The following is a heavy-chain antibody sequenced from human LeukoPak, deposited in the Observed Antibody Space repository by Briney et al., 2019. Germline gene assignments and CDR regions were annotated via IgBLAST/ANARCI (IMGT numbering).Heavy chain of an antibody. CDR3: ARDVDTAMVPYY. Sequence: GGSLRLSCASSGFTFSSYWMSWVREAPGKALEWVANIKQDGSEKYYVDSVKGRFTISRDNAKNSLYLQMNSLRAEDTAVYYCARDVDTAMVPYYWGQGTMVTVSS. CDR2: IKQDGSEK. CDR1: GFTFSSYW. V-gene: IGHV3-7*01. J-gene: IGHJ3*01. D-gene: IGHD5-18*01.